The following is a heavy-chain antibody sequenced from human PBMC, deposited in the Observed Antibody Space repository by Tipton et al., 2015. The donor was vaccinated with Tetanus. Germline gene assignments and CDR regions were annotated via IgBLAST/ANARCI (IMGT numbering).Heavy chain of an antibody. Sequence: SGLTFSDYTMNWVRQAPGKGLEWVSYISASGTIIFYADSVRGRFIVSRDNAKDSLYLQMNSLRDEDTAVYFCACHRHSNWFDYWGQGTLVTVSS. V-gene: IGHV3-48*02. CDR2: ISASGTII. CDR3: ACHRHSNWFDY. J-gene: IGHJ4*02. D-gene: IGHD6-13*01. CDR1: GLTFSDYT.